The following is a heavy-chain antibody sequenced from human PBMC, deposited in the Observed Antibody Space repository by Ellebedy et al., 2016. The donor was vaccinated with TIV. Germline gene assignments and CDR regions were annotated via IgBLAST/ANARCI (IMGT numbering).Heavy chain of an antibody. CDR3: ARDHPLWIENFDY. D-gene: IGHD5-12*01. CDR2: INRDGSST. J-gene: IGHJ4*02. V-gene: IGHV3-74*01. Sequence: GESLKISCAASGFTFSSDWMHWVRQAPGKGLVWVSRINRDGSSTSYADSVKGRVPISRDNAKNTLYLQMNSLRSEDTAVYYCARDHPLWIENFDYWGQGTLVTVSS. CDR1: GFTFSSDW.